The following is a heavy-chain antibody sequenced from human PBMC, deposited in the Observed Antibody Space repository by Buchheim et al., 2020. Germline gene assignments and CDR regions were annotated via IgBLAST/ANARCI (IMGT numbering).Heavy chain of an antibody. CDR2: INQDGSEK. V-gene: IGHV3-7*01. CDR3: ARKRDR. J-gene: IGHJ4*02. Sequence: EVQLVESGGGLVQPGGSLRLSCAASGFTFSNYWMTWVRQAPGKGLEWVANINQDGSEKYYVASVRGRFTISRDNADNSLSLQMNSLRGEDTAVYYCARKRDRWGQGTL. CDR1: GFTFSNYW.